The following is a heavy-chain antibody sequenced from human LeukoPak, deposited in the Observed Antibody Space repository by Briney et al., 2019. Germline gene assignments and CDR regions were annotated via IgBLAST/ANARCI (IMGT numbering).Heavy chain of an antibody. V-gene: IGHV3-9*01. CDR3: AKDVFPYYDFWSGFQDAFDI. CDR1: GFTFDDYA. D-gene: IGHD3-3*01. J-gene: IGHJ3*02. CDR2: ISWNSGSI. Sequence: GGSLRLSCAASGFTFDDYAMHWVRQAPGKGLEWVSGISWNSGSIGYADSVKGRFTISRDNAKSSLYLQMNSLRAEDTALYYCAKDVFPYYDFWSGFQDAFDIWGQGTMVTVSS.